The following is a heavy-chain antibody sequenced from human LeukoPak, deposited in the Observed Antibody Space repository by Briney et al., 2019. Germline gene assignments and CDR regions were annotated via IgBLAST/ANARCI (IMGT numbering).Heavy chain of an antibody. D-gene: IGHD3-16*02. Sequence: ASVKVSCKASGYTFTSYGISWVRQAPGQGLEWMGWISAYNGNTNYAQKLQGRVTMTTDTSTSTAHMELRSLRSDDTVAYYCARGGVRLGELSPLIDYWGQGTLVTVSS. CDR2: ISAYNGNT. J-gene: IGHJ4*02. V-gene: IGHV1-18*01. CDR3: ARGGVRLGELSPLIDY. CDR1: GYTFTSYG.